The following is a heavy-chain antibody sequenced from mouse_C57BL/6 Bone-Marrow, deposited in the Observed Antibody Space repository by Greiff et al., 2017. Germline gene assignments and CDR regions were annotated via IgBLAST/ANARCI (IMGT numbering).Heavy chain of an antibody. D-gene: IGHD2-4*01. Sequence: EVQLQQSGPELVKPGASVKISCKASGYSFTDYNMNWVKQSNGKSLEWIGVINPNYGTTSYNQKFKCKATLTVDQSSSTAYMKHNSLTSEDSAVYYGARGYDYDDAMDYWGQGTSVTVSS. CDR2: INPNYGTT. CDR3: ARGYDYDDAMDY. CDR1: GYSFTDYN. V-gene: IGHV1-39*01. J-gene: IGHJ4*01.